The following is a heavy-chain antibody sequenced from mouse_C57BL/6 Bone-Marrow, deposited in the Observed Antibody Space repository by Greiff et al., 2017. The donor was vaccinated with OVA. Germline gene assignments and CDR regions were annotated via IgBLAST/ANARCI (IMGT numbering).Heavy chain of an antibody. D-gene: IGHD1-1*02. CDR2: INYDGSST. V-gene: IGHV5-16*01. Sequence: EVMLVESEGGLVQPGSSMKLSCTASGFTFSDYYMAWVRQVPEKGLEWVANINYDGSSTYYLDSLKSRFIISRDNAKNILYLQMSSLKSDDTATYYCARDGGYGPWFAYWGQGTLVTVSA. J-gene: IGHJ3*01. CDR3: ARDGGYGPWFAY. CDR1: GFTFSDYY.